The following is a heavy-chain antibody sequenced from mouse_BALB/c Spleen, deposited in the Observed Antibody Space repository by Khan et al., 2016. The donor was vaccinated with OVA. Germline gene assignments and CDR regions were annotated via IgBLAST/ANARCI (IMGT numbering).Heavy chain of an antibody. CDR2: INTYTGEP. D-gene: IGHD2-10*01. Sequence: QIQLVQSGPELKKPGETVKISCKASGYTFTNYGMNWVKQSPGKALKWMGWINTYTGEPTYADDFKGRFAFSLETSASTAYLQINNLKNEDTATXVDAGPPYFSDPLDHWGQGTSVTVSS. CDR3: AGPPYFSDPLDH. J-gene: IGHJ4*01. CDR1: GYTFTNYG. V-gene: IGHV9-3-1*01.